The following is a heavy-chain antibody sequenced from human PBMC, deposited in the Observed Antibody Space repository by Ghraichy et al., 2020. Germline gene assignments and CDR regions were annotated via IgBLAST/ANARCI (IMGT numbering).Heavy chain of an antibody. CDR3: ARGLQWLVPNIYYYYYGMDV. Sequence: SETLSLTCAVYGGSFSGYYWSWIRQPPGKGLEWIGEINHSGSTNYNPSLKSRVTISVDTSKNQFSLKLSSVTAADTAVYYCARGLQWLVPNIYYYYYGMDVWGQGTTVTVSS. CDR2: INHSGST. V-gene: IGHV4-34*01. D-gene: IGHD6-19*01. J-gene: IGHJ6*02. CDR1: GGSFSGYY.